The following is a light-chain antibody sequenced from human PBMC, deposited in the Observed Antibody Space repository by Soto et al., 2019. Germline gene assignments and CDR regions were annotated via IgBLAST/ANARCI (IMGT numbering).Light chain of an antibody. V-gene: IGKV4-1*01. CDR1: QSLLYSSNNKNY. J-gene: IGKJ2*01. CDR2: WAS. CDR3: QQYFTLYT. Sequence: DIVMTQSPDSLAVSLGERATINCKSSQSLLYSSNNKNYLAWYQQKPGQPPKLLIYWASTRESGVPDRFSGSGSGTDFTLTISSLQAEDVAVYYCQQYFTLYTFGQGTKLEI.